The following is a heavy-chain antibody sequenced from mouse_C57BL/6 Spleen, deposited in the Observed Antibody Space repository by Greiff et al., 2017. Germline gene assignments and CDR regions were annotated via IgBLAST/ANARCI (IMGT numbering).Heavy chain of an antibody. Sequence: VQLQQSGAELARPGASVKMSCKASGYTFTSYTMHWVKQRPGQGLEWIGYSNPSSGYTKYNQKFKDKATLTADKSSSTAYMQLSSLTSEDSAVYYCASGMGYGSSYSFDYWGQGTTLTVSS. CDR3: ASGMGYGSSYSFDY. V-gene: IGHV1-4*01. CDR1: GYTFTSYT. D-gene: IGHD1-1*01. CDR2: SNPSSGYT. J-gene: IGHJ2*01.